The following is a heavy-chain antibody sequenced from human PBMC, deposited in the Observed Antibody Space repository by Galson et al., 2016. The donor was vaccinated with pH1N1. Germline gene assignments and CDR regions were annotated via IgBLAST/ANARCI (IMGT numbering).Heavy chain of an antibody. CDR3: AKDRYFDTSGYYFESYY. D-gene: IGHD3-22*01. CDR1: GGTFGSYG. J-gene: IGHJ4*02. V-gene: IGHV1-69*13. CDR2: INPMGGINPIFNTS. Sequence: SVKVSCKASGGTFGSYGISWVRQAPGQGLEWMGGINPMGGINPIFNTSNYAQQFQGRVTITADESMSTAYMELRRLRSEDTAIYYCAKDRYFDTSGYYFESYYWGQGTLVTVSS.